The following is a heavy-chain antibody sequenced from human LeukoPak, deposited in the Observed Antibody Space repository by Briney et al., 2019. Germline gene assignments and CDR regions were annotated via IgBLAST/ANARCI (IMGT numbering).Heavy chain of an antibody. CDR3: ASGTIFGVIAPYCFHS. J-gene: IGHJ4*02. CDR2: SYYSGAT. CDR1: GDPISTNNNYK. D-gene: IGHD3-3*01. V-gene: IGHV4-61*01. Sequence: PSETLSLTCTVSGDPISTNNNYKWSWIRQTPGKGLEWIGYSYYSGATNYNPTLKSRITISVDTSKNQFSLKLSFVTAADTALYYCASGTIFGVIAPYCFHSWGQGTLVTVSP.